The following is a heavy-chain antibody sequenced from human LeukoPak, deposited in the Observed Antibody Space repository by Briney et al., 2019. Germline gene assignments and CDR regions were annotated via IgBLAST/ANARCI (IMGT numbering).Heavy chain of an antibody. CDR2: ISHSGST. J-gene: IGHJ2*01. D-gene: IGHD4-23*01. V-gene: IGHV4-4*02. CDR3: ARDLHGGNSFTSDWYFDL. Sequence: SGTLSLTCAVSGGSISISNSNWWSWVRQPPGRGLEWIGEISHSGSTNYNPSLKSRVTISVDKSKNQFSLKLSSVTAADTAVYYCARDLHGGNSFTSDWYFDLWGRGTLVTVSS. CDR1: GGSISISNSNW.